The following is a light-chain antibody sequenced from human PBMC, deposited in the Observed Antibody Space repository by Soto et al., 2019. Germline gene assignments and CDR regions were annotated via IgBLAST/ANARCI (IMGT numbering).Light chain of an antibody. CDR2: DVS. CDR1: SSDVGGYNY. Sequence: QSALTQPASVSGSPGQSITISCTGTSSDVGGYNYVSWFQQHPGKAPKLMIYDVSSRPSGVSNRFSGSKSGDTASLTISGRQAEDEADYYCSSYTSSSTLYVFGTGTKLTVL. V-gene: IGLV2-14*01. J-gene: IGLJ1*01. CDR3: SSYTSSSTLYV.